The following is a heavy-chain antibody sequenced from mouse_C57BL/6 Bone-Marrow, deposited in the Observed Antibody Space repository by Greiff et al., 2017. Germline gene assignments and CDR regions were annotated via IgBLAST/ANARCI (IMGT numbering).Heavy chain of an antibody. Sequence: VQLKESGAELVRPGASVKLSCTASGFNIKDDYMHWVKQRPEQGLEWLGWIDPANGDSEYASQLQGKATITADTSSNTAYLQLSSLSSDETAVYYCTPYVYDGYYWFAYWGKGTLVTVSA. CDR3: TPYVYDGYYWFAY. D-gene: IGHD2-3*01. CDR2: IDPANGDS. CDR1: GFNIKDDY. J-gene: IGHJ3*01. V-gene: IGHV14-4*01.